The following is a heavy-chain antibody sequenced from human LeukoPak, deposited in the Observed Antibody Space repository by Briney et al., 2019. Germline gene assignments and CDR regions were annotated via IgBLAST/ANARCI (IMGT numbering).Heavy chain of an antibody. Sequence: GASVKVSCKVSGYTLTELSMHWVRQAPGKGHEWMGGFDPEDGETIYAQKFQGRVTMTEDTSTDTAYMELSSLRSEDTAVYYCATYGKTYYYDSSGPQRGSYYFDYWGQGTLVTVSS. D-gene: IGHD3-22*01. CDR2: FDPEDGET. CDR1: GYTLTELS. V-gene: IGHV1-24*01. J-gene: IGHJ4*02. CDR3: ATYGKTYYYDSSGPQRGSYYFDY.